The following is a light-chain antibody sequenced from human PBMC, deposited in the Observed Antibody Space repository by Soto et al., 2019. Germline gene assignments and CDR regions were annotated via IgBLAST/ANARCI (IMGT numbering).Light chain of an antibody. CDR2: AAT. J-gene: IGKJ1*01. CDR3: LQDYNYSWT. CDR1: QGIRND. Sequence: IQMTQSPSSLSASVGDRVTITCRASQGIRNDLGWYQQKPGKAPKLLIYAATSLQSGVPSRFSGSRSGTNFTLTISSLQPEDFATYYCLQDYNYSWTFGQGTKVEI. V-gene: IGKV1-6*01.